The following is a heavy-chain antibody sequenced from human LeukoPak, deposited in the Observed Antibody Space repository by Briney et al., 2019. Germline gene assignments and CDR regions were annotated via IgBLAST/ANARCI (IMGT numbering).Heavy chain of an antibody. CDR3: ASRTGLRFLEWLPFDY. Sequence: ASVKVSCKASGYIFNGYYMHWVRQAPGQGLEWMGWINPNSGGTNYAQKFQGRVTMTRDTSISTAYMELSRLRSDDTAVYYCASRTGLRFLEWLPFDYWGQGTLVTVSS. CDR1: GYIFNGYY. J-gene: IGHJ4*02. CDR2: INPNSGGT. V-gene: IGHV1-2*02. D-gene: IGHD3-3*01.